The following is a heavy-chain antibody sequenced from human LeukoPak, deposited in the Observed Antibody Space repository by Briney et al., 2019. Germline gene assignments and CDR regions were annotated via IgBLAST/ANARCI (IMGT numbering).Heavy chain of an antibody. CDR2: ISYDGSNK. CDR3: ARGGHFGVAIFPYYYYMDV. J-gene: IGHJ6*03. Sequence: GGSLRLSCAASGFTFSSYAMHWVRQAPGKGLEWVAVISYDGSNKYYADSVKGRFTISRDNSKNTLYLQMNSLRAEDTAVYYCARGGHFGVAIFPYYYYMDVWGKGTTVTVSS. D-gene: IGHD3-3*01. CDR1: GFTFSSYA. V-gene: IGHV3-30-3*01.